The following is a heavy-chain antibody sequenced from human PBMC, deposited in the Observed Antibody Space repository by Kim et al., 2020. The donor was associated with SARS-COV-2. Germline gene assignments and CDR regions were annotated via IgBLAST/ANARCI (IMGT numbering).Heavy chain of an antibody. J-gene: IGHJ5*02. CDR3: ARGGPAHEFDP. Sequence: DTRYVRKYQGRVSMTRATSTTTAYMELNSLTSYDTAVYYCARGGPAHEFDPWGQGTLVTVSS. V-gene: IGHV1-2*02. CDR2: DT.